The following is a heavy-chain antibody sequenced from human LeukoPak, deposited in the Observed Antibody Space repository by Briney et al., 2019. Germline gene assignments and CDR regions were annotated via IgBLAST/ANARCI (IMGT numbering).Heavy chain of an antibody. J-gene: IGHJ2*01. CDR3: ARKDGYFDL. V-gene: IGHV3-23*01. CDR1: GFNFSSEA. CDR2: ISRGGGTI. Sequence: GGSLRLSCAASGFNFSSEAMSWVRKIPGKGLDWVSGISRGGGTIYYADSVKGRFTISRDNSKSTLYLEMNSLRAEDTAVYFCARKDGYFDLWGRGTLVTVSS.